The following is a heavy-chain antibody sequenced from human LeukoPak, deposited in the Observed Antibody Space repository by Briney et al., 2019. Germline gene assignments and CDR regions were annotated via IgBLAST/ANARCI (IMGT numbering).Heavy chain of an antibody. Sequence: PSETLSLTCTVSGGSISSYYWSWIRQPRGKGLEWMGEINHSGSTNYNPSLKSRVTISVDTSKNQFSLKLSSVTAADTAVYYCARVYCSSTSCYRAGWFDPWGQGTLVTVSS. V-gene: IGHV4-34*01. D-gene: IGHD2-2*01. CDR1: GGSISSYY. J-gene: IGHJ5*02. CDR2: INHSGST. CDR3: ARVYCSSTSCYRAGWFDP.